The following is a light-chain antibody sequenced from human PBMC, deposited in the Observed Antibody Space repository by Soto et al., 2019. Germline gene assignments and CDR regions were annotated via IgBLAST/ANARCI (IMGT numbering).Light chain of an antibody. Sequence: QSALAQPASVSGSPGQSITISCIGTSRDVGGYHYVSWYQQHPGKAPKLLIYEVTHRPSGVSNRFSGSKSGDAASLTISGLQADDEADYYCSSYTSSSTYVFGTGTKLTVL. V-gene: IGLV2-14*01. CDR2: EVT. CDR3: SSYTSSSTYV. J-gene: IGLJ1*01. CDR1: SRDVGGYHY.